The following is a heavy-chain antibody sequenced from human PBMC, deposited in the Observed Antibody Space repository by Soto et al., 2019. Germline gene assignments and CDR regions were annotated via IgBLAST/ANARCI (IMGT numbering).Heavy chain of an antibody. J-gene: IGHJ6*02. D-gene: IGHD5-18*01. Sequence: GESLKISSNAPGFSLKTYWMAWVPQMPGKGLEWMGAIFPGDSDTRYSPSFQGQVTISADRSLSIAHIQWGSLRASDSATYYRARQGPPYSGSGYYYEMDVWGPGTTVSVSS. CDR3: ARQGPPYSGSGYYYEMDV. CDR2: IFPGDSDT. CDR1: GFSLKTYW. V-gene: IGHV5-51*01.